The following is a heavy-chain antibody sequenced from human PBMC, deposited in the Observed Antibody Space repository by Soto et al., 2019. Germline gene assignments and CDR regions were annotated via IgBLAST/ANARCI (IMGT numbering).Heavy chain of an antibody. D-gene: IGHD6-13*01. J-gene: IGHJ5*02. CDR2: IYYSGST. V-gene: IGHV4-30-4*01. CDR3: ARIAAAGIEGWFDP. Sequence: PSETLSLTFTVSGCSISSGDYYWSWIRQPPGKGLEWIGYIYYSGSTYYNPSLKSRVTISLDTSKNQFSLKLSSVTAADTAVYYCARIAAAGIEGWFDPWGQGTLVTVSS. CDR1: GCSISSGDYY.